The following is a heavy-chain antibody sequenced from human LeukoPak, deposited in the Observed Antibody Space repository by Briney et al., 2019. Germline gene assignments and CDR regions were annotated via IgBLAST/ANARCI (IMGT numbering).Heavy chain of an antibody. CDR1: GGSISSYY. CDR3: ARTRAGSYGTFDY. D-gene: IGHD3-10*01. CDR2: IYYSGST. Sequence: SETLSLTCTVSGGSISSYYWSWIRQPPGKGLEWIGYIYYSGSTNYNPSLKSRVTISVDTSKNQFSLKLSSVTAADTAVYYCARTRAGSYGTFDYWGQRTLVTVSS. J-gene: IGHJ4*02. V-gene: IGHV4-59*08.